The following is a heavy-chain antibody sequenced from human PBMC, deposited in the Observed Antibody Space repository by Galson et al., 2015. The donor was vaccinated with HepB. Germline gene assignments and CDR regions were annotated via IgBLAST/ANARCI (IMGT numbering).Heavy chain of an antibody. CDR2: IYYSGST. V-gene: IGHV4-39*07. D-gene: IGHD6-19*01. J-gene: IGHJ4*02. CDR1: GGSISSSSYY. Sequence: LSLTCTVSGGSISSSSYYWGWIRQPPGKGLEWIGSIYYSGSTYYNPSLKSRVTISVDTSKNQFSLKLSSVTAADTAVYYCARGYSSGWSYDYWGQGTLVTVSS. CDR3: ARGYSSGWSYDY.